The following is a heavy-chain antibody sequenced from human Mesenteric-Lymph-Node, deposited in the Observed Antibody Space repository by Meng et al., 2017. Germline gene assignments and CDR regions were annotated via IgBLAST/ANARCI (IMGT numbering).Heavy chain of an antibody. J-gene: IGHJ4*02. Sequence: GGSLRLSCAASGFTFSSYGMHWVRQAPGKGLEWVAVIWYDGSNKYYADSVKGRFTISRDNAKNSLYLQMNSLRAEDTAMYYCARVYYYGSGFFDYWGQGTLVTVSS. D-gene: IGHD3-10*01. CDR1: GFTFSSYG. V-gene: IGHV3-33*03. CDR2: IWYDGSNK. CDR3: ARVYYYGSGFFDY.